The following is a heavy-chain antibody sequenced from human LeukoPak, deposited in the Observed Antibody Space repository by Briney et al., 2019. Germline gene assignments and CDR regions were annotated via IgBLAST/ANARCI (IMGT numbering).Heavy chain of an antibody. V-gene: IGHV3-23*01. J-gene: IGHJ4*02. D-gene: IGHD6-19*01. CDR3: AKDRVAVTGHTGGLDY. CDR1: GFTLTIYA. Sequence: PGGSLRLSCAASGFTLTIYAMSWVRQAPGKGLEWVSGISDSGGSTYAESVKGRFTISRDNSKNTLYLQMNSLRAEDTAIYYCAKDRVAVTGHTGGLDYWGQGTLVTVSS. CDR2: ISDSGGST.